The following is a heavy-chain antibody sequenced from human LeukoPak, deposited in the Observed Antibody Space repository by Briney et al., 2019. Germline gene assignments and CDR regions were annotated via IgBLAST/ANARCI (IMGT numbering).Heavy chain of an antibody. D-gene: IGHD6-19*01. J-gene: IGHJ4*02. CDR1: GDSVSSNSAA. Sequence: SQTVSLTCAISGDSVSSNSAAWNWIRQSPSRGLEWLGRTYYRSKWYNDYAVSVKSRITINPDTSKNQFSLQLNSVTPEDTAVYYCARDGWGYSSGHQVFDYWGQGTLVTVSS. CDR2: TYYRSKWYN. V-gene: IGHV6-1*01. CDR3: ARDGWGYSSGHQVFDY.